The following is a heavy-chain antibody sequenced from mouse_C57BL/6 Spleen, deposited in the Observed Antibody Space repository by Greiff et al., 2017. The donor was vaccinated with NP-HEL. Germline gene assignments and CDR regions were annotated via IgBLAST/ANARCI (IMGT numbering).Heavy chain of an antibody. CDR3: ARSGYDYDEPLDY. CDR1: GYTFTSYG. D-gene: IGHD2-4*01. V-gene: IGHV1-81*01. Sequence: VQLQQSGAELARPGASVKLSCKASGYTFTSYGISWVKQRTGQGLEWIGEIYPRSGNTYYNEKFKGKATLTADKSSSTAYMELRSLPSEDSAVYFCARSGYDYDEPLDYWGQGTTLTVSS. CDR2: IYPRSGNT. J-gene: IGHJ2*01.